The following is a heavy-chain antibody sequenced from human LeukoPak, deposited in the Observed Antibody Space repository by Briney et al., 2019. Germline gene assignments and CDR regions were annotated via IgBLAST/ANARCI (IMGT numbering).Heavy chain of an antibody. V-gene: IGHV1-2*02. Sequence: ASVKVSCKASGYTFTGYYMHWVRQAPGQGLEWMGWINPNSGGTNYAQKFQGRVTMTRDTSISTAYMELSRPRSGDTAVYYCARGHEDSSGYYPTYYFDYWGQGTLVTVSS. J-gene: IGHJ4*02. D-gene: IGHD3-22*01. CDR1: GYTFTGYY. CDR3: ARGHEDSSGYYPTYYFDY. CDR2: INPNSGGT.